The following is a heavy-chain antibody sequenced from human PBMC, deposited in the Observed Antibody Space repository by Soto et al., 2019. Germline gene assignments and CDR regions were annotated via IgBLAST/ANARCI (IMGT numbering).Heavy chain of an antibody. D-gene: IGHD1-26*01. CDR2: IYHSGST. CDR3: ARGSEWENGYAFDI. CDR1: GGSISSSNW. Sequence: SETLSLTCAVSGGSISSSNWWSWVRQPPGKGLEWIGEIYHSGSTNYNPSLKSRVTISVDKSKNQFSLKLSSVTAADTAVYYCARGSEWENGYAFDIWGQGTMVTVSS. J-gene: IGHJ3*02. V-gene: IGHV4-4*02.